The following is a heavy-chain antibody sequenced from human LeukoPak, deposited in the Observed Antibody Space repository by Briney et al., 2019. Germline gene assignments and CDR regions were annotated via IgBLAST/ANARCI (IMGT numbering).Heavy chain of an antibody. CDR2: MNPNSGNT. CDR1: GYTFTSYD. J-gene: IGHJ6*03. CDR3: ARGGYFGWLLYFSPNYYYYYMDV. Sequence: ASVKVSCKASGYTFTSYDINWVRQATGHGLEWMGWMNPNSGNTGYAQKFQGRVTMTRNTSISTANLELSSLTSEDTAVYYCARGGYFGWLLYFSPNYYYYYMDVWGKGTTVSISS. D-gene: IGHD3-9*01. V-gene: IGHV1-8*01.